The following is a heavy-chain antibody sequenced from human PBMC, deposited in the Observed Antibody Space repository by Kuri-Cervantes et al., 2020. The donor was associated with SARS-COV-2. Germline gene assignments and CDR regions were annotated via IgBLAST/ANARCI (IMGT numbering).Heavy chain of an antibody. D-gene: IGHD3-3*01. Sequence: SETLSLTCTVSGGSISSGDYYWSWIRQPPGKGLEWIGYIYYSGSTYYNPSLKSRVTISVDTSKSQFSLKLSSVTAADTAVYYCARAIPSRDFWSGYSQNYYYYMDVWGKGTTVTVSS. CDR2: IYYSGST. J-gene: IGHJ6*03. V-gene: IGHV4-30-4*08. CDR1: GGSISSGDYY. CDR3: ARAIPSRDFWSGYSQNYYYYMDV.